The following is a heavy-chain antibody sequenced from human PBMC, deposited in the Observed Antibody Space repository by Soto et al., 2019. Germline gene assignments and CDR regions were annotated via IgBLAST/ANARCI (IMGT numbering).Heavy chain of an antibody. D-gene: IGHD3-9*01. CDR3: AKGSHYDILTAYHAFDF. J-gene: IGHJ4*02. CDR2: INHSGST. CDR1: GGSFSGYY. Sequence: SETLSLTCAVYGGSFSGYYWSWIRQPPGKGLEWIGEINHSGSTNYNPSLKSRVTISVDTPKNQFSLKLSSVTAADTAVYYCAKGSHYDILTAYHAFDFWGQGTLVTVSS. V-gene: IGHV4-34*01.